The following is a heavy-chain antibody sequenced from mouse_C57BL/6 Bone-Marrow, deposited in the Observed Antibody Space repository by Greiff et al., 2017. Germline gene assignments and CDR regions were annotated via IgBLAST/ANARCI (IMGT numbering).Heavy chain of an antibody. J-gene: IGHJ1*03. Sequence: QVQLQQPGAELVMPGASVKLSCKASGYTFTSYWMHWVKQRPGQGLEWIGEIDPSDSYTNYNQKFKGKSTLTVDKSSSTAYMQLSSLTSEDSAVYYCARDSHYGSSLLYWYFDVWGTGTTVTVSS. D-gene: IGHD1-1*01. V-gene: IGHV1-69*01. CDR3: ARDSHYGSSLLYWYFDV. CDR1: GYTFTSYW. CDR2: IDPSDSYT.